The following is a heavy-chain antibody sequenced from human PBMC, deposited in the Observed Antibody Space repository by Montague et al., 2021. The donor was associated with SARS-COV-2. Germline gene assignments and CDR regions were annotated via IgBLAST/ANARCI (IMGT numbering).Heavy chain of an antibody. CDR3: TRGNGWYQP. J-gene: IGHJ5*02. CDR2: ILYNGTA. V-gene: IGHV4-59*13. CDR1: GSYLRGYF. D-gene: IGHD2-8*01. Sequence: SETLSLTCSVSGSYLRGYFWSWVRQPPGQRLEWIGYILYNGTATYNPALRSRLTMSVDISRNQFSLELRSMTVTDTAFYYCTRGNGWYQPWGWGTLVTVSS.